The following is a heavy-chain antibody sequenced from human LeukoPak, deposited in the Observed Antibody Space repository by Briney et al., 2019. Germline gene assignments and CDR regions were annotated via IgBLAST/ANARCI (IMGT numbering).Heavy chain of an antibody. Sequence: SVKVSCKASGGTFSSYAISWVRQAPGQGLEWMGGIIPIFGTANYAQKSQGRVTITADESTSTAYMELSSLRSEDTAVYYCARRVEYGSGSYEFGYWGQGTLVTVSS. D-gene: IGHD3-10*01. CDR2: IIPIFGTA. CDR3: ARRVEYGSGSYEFGY. J-gene: IGHJ4*02. CDR1: GGTFSSYA. V-gene: IGHV1-69*13.